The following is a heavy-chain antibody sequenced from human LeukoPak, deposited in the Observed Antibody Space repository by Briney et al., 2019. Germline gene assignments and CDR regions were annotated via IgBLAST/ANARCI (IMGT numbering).Heavy chain of an antibody. CDR1: GGSISSYY. D-gene: IGHD5-18*01. Sequence: PSETLSLTCTVSGGSISSYYWSWIRQPPGKGLEWIGYIYYSGSTNYNPSLKSRVTISVDTSKNQFPLKLSSVTAADTAVYYCARDSYGYNYMDVWGKGTTVTVSS. CDR3: ARDSYGYNYMDV. CDR2: IYYSGST. V-gene: IGHV4-59*01. J-gene: IGHJ6*03.